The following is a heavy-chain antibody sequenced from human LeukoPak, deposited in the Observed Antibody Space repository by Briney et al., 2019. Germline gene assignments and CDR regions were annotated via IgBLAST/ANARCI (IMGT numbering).Heavy chain of an antibody. Sequence: SENLSRTSPVYSGSISSSNYYWGWLRHPPGKGREWIGSIYYSGNTYYSPSLKTRVTISVDRSKYKCSRRLSSVTAADTTVSFCSRHVAGYYYGMDVWGQGTTVTVSS. CDR3: SRHVAGYYYGMDV. CDR1: SGSISSSNYY. J-gene: IGHJ6*02. CDR2: IYYSGNT. D-gene: IGHD6-19*01. V-gene: IGHV4-39*01.